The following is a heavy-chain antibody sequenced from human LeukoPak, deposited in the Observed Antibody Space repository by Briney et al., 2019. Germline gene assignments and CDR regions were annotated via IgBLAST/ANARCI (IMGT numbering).Heavy chain of an antibody. J-gene: IGHJ3*01. CDR1: GFSFSSYW. CDR3: IRDGLLWYGGAT. V-gene: IGHV3-74*01. CDR2: LNSDGTRI. D-gene: IGHD2-21*01. Sequence: GGSLRLSCTASGFSFSSYWMHWVRQVPGKGLVWVSCLNSDGTRISYADSVKGRFTISRDNAKNTLYLQMNSLRVEDTAVYYCIRDGLLWYGGATWGQGTMVTVSS.